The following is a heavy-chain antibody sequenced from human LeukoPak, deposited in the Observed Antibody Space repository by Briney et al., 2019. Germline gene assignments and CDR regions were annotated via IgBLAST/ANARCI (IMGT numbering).Heavy chain of an antibody. Sequence: SETLSLTCTVSGGSVSSGSHPGSGIGRPQGRGREWIGYSSNSGCANCNPSLKSRVTISVDTSKNQFSLKLTSVTAADTAVYYCARDNWGSLDYWGQGILVTVSS. D-gene: IGHD7-27*01. CDR1: GGSVSSGSHP. V-gene: IGHV4-61*01. J-gene: IGHJ4*02. CDR3: ARDNWGSLDY. CDR2: SSNSGCA.